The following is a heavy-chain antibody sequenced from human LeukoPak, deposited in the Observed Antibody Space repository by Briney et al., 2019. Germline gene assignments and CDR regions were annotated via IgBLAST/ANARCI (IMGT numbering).Heavy chain of an antibody. D-gene: IGHD3-10*01. CDR1: GGPFSGYY. CDR2: INHSGST. V-gene: IGHV4-34*01. Sequence: SETLSLTCAVYGGPFSGYYWSWIRQPPGKGLEWIGEINHSGSTNYNPSLKSRVTISVDTSKNQFSLKLSSVTAADTAVYYCARAGRTMVRGVIRYWGQGTLVTVSS. CDR3: ARAGRTMVRGVIRY. J-gene: IGHJ4*02.